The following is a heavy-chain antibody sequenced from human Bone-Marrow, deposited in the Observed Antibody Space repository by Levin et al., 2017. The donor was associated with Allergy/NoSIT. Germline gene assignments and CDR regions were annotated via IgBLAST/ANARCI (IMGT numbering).Heavy chain of an antibody. CDR3: TREVRFAVLFHYYGMDV. V-gene: IGHV6-1*01. CDR1: VSCDSAA. D-gene: IGHD4/OR15-4a*01. J-gene: IGHJ6*02. CDR2: TYYRSKWYN. Sequence: VSCDSAAWDWIRQSPSRGLEWLGRTYYRSKWYNDYAESVKSRITINSDTSKNQFSLHLNSVTPEDTAVYYCTREVRFAVLFHYYGMDVWGQGTTVTVSS.